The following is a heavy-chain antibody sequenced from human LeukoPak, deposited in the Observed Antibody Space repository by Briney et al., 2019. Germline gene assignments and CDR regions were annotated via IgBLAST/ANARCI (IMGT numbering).Heavy chain of an antibody. CDR2: ITSSGSAI. V-gene: IGHV3-11*01. D-gene: IGHD3-22*01. CDR3: ARDYVSTGFTFDY. J-gene: IGHJ4*02. Sequence: GGSLRLSCAASGFTFSDYYMSWIRQAPGEGLEWISYITSSGSAIYYADSVKGRFTISRDSARNSLYLQMNNLRAEDTAVYYCARDYVSTGFTFDYWGQGTLVTVSS. CDR1: GFTFSDYY.